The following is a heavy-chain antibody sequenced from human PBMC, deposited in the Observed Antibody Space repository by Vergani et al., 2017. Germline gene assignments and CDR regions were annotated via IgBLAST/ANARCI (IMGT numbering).Heavy chain of an antibody. D-gene: IGHD1-7*01. CDR3: ARGPHYNWNYGRGQSGWFDP. CDR2: IYYSGST. CDR1: GGSISSGGYY. J-gene: IGHJ5*02. V-gene: IGHV4-31*03. Sequence: QVQLQESGPGLVKPSQTLSLTCTVSGGSISSGGYYWSWIRQHPGKGLEWIGYIYYSGSTYYNPSLKSRVTISVDTSKNQFSLKLSSVTAADTAVYYCARGPHYNWNYGRGQSGWFDPWGQGTLVTVSS.